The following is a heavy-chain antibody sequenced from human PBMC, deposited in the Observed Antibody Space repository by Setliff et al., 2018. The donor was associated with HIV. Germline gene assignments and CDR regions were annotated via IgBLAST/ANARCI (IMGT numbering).Heavy chain of an antibody. D-gene: IGHD6-25*01. J-gene: IGHJ4*02. CDR1: QYTFTTYW. CDR2: IYPSDSNI. Sequence: GESLKISCKGSQYTFTTYWIGWVRQVPGRGLEWMALIYPSDSNIYYNPSFQDQVSISVDKSVNTAYLQWSSLKASDTAIYYCAKWGSATPYFDDWGQGTLVTVSS. CDR3: AKWGSATPYFDD. V-gene: IGHV5-51*01.